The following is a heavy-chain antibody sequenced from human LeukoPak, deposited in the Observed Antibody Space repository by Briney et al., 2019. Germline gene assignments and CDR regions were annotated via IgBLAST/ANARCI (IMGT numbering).Heavy chain of an antibody. D-gene: IGHD3-22*01. CDR2: ISYDGSNK. V-gene: IGHV3-30*18. Sequence: GGSLRLSRAASLFTFRSYGMHWVRQAPGKGVEWVAAISYDGSNKYHADSVKGRSTISRDNSKNTLYLQMNSLRAEDTAVYYCAKDKTGYYYDSSCYLDYWGQGTLVTVSS. CDR1: LFTFRSYG. J-gene: IGHJ4*02. CDR3: AKDKTGYYYDSSCYLDY.